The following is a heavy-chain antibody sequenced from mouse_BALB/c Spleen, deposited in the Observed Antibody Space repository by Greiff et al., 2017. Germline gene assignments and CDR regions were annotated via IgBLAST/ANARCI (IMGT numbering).Heavy chain of an antibody. Sequence: VQLQQSGAELVRPGVSVKISCKGSGYTFTGYAMHWVKQSHAKSLEWIGVISTYYGDASYNQKFKGKATMTVDKSSSTAYMELARLTSEDSAIYYCARGDGYYGFAYWGQGTLVTVSA. D-gene: IGHD2-3*01. CDR2: ISTYYGDA. J-gene: IGHJ3*01. CDR3: ARGDGYYGFAY. CDR1: GYTFTGYA. V-gene: IGHV1S137*01.